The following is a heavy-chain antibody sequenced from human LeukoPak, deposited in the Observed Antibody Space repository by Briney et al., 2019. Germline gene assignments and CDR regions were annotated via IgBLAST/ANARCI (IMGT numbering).Heavy chain of an antibody. CDR2: IWYDVSNK. CDR1: GFTFSSYG. J-gene: IGHJ4*02. Sequence: GGSLRLSCAASGFTFSSYGMHWVRQAPGKGLEWVAVIWYDVSNKYYADSVKGRFTVSRDNSKNTPYLEMNSLRAEDTAVYYCAKDQRKKVAAAGNSPFDFWGQGALVTVSS. V-gene: IGHV3-30*02. D-gene: IGHD6-13*01. CDR3: AKDQRKKVAAAGNSPFDF.